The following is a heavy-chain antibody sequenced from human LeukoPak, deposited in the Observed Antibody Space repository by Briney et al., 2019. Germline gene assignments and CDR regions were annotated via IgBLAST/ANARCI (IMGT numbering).Heavy chain of an antibody. CDR2: SSTSGSTI. J-gene: IGHJ5*02. V-gene: IGHV3-11*01. D-gene: IGHD3-10*01. CDR3: ARESYYYSSGAYDP. Sequence: PGGSLRLSCAASGFIISDYYMSWIRQAPGKGLEWLSYSSTSGSTISYADSVKGRFTISRDNAKNSLYLQMDSLRAEDTAVYYCARESYYYSSGAYDPWGQGTLVTVSS. CDR1: GFIISDYY.